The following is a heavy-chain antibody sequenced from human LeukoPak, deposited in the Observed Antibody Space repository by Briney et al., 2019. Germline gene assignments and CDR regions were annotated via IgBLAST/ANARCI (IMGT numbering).Heavy chain of an antibody. Sequence: PSETLSLTCTVSGGSISSYYWSWIRQPRGKGLEWIGYIYYSGSTNYNPSLKSRVTISVDTSKNQFSLKLSSVTAADTAVYYCARGVGATTFDYWGQGTLVTVSS. CDR1: GGSISSYY. J-gene: IGHJ4*02. D-gene: IGHD1-26*01. CDR3: ARGVGATTFDY. V-gene: IGHV4-59*01. CDR2: IYYSGST.